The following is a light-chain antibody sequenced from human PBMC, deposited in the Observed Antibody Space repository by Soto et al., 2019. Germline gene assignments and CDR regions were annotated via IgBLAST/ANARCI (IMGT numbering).Light chain of an antibody. J-gene: IGKJ1*01. CDR1: HNIFIW. CDR3: QQYNSYRRT. V-gene: IGKV1-5*01. Sequence: DIQMTQSPSTLSASVGDTVTITCRASHNIFIWLAWYQHKPGKAPKLLIFDASSLHAGVPSRFSGSKSGTEFTLTISSLQPDDFATYYCQQYNSYRRTFGQGTKVDIK. CDR2: DAS.